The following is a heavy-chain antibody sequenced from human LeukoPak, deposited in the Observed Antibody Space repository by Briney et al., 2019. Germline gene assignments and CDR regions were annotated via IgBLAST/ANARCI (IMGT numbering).Heavy chain of an antibody. CDR1: GYTFTGYY. CDR2: INPNSGGT. D-gene: IGHD3-22*01. J-gene: IGHJ4*02. Sequence: ASVKVSCKASGYTFTGYYMHWVRQAPGQGLEWMGWINPNSGGTNYAQKFQGRVTMTTDTSTSTAYMELRSLRSDDTAVYYCARDQGAGYYHSFDYWGQGTLVTVSS. CDR3: ARDQGAGYYHSFDY. V-gene: IGHV1-2*02.